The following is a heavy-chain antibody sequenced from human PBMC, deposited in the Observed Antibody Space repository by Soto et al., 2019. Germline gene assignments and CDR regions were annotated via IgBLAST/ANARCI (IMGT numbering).Heavy chain of an antibody. D-gene: IGHD4-17*01. V-gene: IGHV3-30-3*01. J-gene: IGHJ4*02. CDR3: AIDFVPYGDYGYYFDY. CDR2: ISYDGSNK. CDR1: GFTFSSYA. Sequence: QVQLVESGGGVVQPGRSLRLCCAASGFTFSSYAMHWVRQAPGKGLEWVAVISYDGSNKYYADSVKGRFTISRDNSKNTLYLHMNSLRAEDTAVYYCAIDFVPYGDYGYYFDYWGQGTLVTVSS.